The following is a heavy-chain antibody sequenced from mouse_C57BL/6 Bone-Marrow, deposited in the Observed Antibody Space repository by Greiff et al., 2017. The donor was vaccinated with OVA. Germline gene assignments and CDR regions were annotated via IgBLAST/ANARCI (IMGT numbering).Heavy chain of an antibody. D-gene: IGHD1-1*01. CDR3: ARHPYGSSLFAY. CDR1: GFTFSSYG. J-gene: IGHJ3*01. Sequence: DVHLVESGGDLVKPGGSLKLSCAASGFTFSSYGMSWVRQTPDKRLEWVATISSGGSYTYYPDSVKGRFTISRDNAKNTLYLQMSSLKSEDTAMYYCARHPYGSSLFAYWGQGTLVTVSA. CDR2: ISSGGSYT. V-gene: IGHV5-6*01.